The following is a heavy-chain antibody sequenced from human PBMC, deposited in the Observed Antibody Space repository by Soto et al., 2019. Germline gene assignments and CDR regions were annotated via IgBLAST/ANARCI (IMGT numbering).Heavy chain of an antibody. CDR2: ISGSGGST. CDR1: GFTFSSYA. D-gene: IGHD2-15*01. Sequence: GGSLRLSCAASGFTFSSYAMSWVRQAPGKGLEWVSAISGSGGSTYYADSVKGRFTISRDNSKNTLYLQMNSLRAEDTAVYYCAKDIRALLVVVDPDYYMDGWGKGTTVTVAS. J-gene: IGHJ6*03. CDR3: AKDIRALLVVVDPDYYMDG. V-gene: IGHV3-23*01.